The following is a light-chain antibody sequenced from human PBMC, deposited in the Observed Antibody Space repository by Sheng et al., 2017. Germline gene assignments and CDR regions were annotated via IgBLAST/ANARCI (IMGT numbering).Light chain of an antibody. J-gene: IGKJ4*02. V-gene: IGKV1D-8*02. CDR2: AAS. CDR1: QGINNY. Sequence: AIWMTQSPSLLSASTGDRVTITCRVSQGINNYLAWYRQKPGKAPELLIYAASTLQSGVPSRFSGSGSGTDFTLTINCLQSEDFATYYCQQYYGVLLTFGGGTKVEIK. CDR3: QQYYGVLLT.